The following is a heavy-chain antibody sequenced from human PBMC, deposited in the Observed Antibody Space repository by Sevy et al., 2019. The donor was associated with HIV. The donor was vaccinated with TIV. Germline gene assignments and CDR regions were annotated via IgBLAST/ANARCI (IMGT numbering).Heavy chain of an antibody. CDR1: GFTLSDSG. Sequence: GGSLRLSCAASGFTLSDSGVHWVRQAPGKGLEWMAFIQVDGREKFYTDSVKGRFTISRDSSKNTVYLQMNSLRGEDTAVYYCAKRPTAAWGQGTLVTVSS. CDR3: AKRPTAA. V-gene: IGHV3-30*02. CDR2: IQVDGREK. J-gene: IGHJ5*02.